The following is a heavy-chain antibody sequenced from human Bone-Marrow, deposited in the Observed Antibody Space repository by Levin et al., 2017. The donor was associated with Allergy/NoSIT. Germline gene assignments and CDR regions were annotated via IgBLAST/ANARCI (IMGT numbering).Heavy chain of an antibody. J-gene: IGHJ6*02. V-gene: IGHV1-2*02. D-gene: IGHD6-19*01. CDR2: INPNSGGT. CDR3: ARAPSESSGWFPYYYYYYGMDV. CDR1: GYTFTGYY. Sequence: PAASVKVSCKASGYTFTGYYMHWVRQAPGQGLEWMGWINPNSGGTNYAQKFQGRVTMTRDTSISTAYMELSRLRSDDTAVYYCARAPSESSGWFPYYYYYYGMDVWGQGTTVTVSS.